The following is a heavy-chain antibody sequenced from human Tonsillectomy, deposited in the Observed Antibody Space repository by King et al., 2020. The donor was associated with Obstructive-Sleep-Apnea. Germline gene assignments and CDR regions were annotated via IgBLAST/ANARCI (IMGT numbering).Heavy chain of an antibody. CDR2: ISVYNGNT. V-gene: IGHV1-18*01. CDR1: GYTFNTYG. Sequence: QLVQSGAEVKKPGASVKVSCKASGYTFNTYGISWGRQAPGQGLEWMGWISVYNGNTNYAQKFQGRVTMTTDTSTNTAYMELRSLRSDDTAVYYCARGGWFGELEYNWFDPWGQGTLVTVSS. CDR3: ARGGWFGELEYNWFDP. D-gene: IGHD3-10*01. J-gene: IGHJ5*02.